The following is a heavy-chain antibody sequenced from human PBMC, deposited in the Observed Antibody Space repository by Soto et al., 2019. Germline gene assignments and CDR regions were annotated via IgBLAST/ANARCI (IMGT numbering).Heavy chain of an antibody. CDR2: IKQDGSEK. CDR3: VRSSGWTGDF. Sequence: GGSLRLSCAASGFTFSRNWMSWVRQAPGKGLEWVANIKQDGSEKYFVDSVKGRFTISRDNAKNSLYLQMNSLRVEDTAVYHCVRSSGWTGDFWGQGILVTVSS. CDR1: GFTFSRNW. V-gene: IGHV3-7*01. J-gene: IGHJ4*02. D-gene: IGHD3-10*01.